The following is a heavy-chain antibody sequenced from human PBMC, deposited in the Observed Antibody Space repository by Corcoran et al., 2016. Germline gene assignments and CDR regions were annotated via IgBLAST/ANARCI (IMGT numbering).Heavy chain of an antibody. D-gene: IGHD3-10*01. CDR3: ARQGRRAMVRGSIDY. CDR1: GGSISSSSYY. V-gene: IGHV4-39*01. Sequence: QLQLQESGPGLVKPSETLSLTCTVSGGSISSSSYYWGWIRQPPGKGLEWIGSIYYSGSTYYNPSLKSRVTISVDTSKNQFSLKLSSVTAADTAVYYCARQGRRAMVRGSIDYWGQGPLVTVSS. CDR2: IYYSGST. J-gene: IGHJ4*02.